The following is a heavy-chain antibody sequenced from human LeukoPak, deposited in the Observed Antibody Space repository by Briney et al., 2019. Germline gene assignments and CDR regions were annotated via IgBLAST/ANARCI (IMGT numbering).Heavy chain of an antibody. J-gene: IGHJ4*02. D-gene: IGHD4-17*01. CDR3: AKDRGYGDKTPIDY. CDR1: GFTFSSYA. V-gene: IGHV3-23*01. CDR2: ISGSGGST. Sequence: GGSLRLSCAASGFTFSSYAMSWVRRAPGKGLEWVSAISGSGGSTHYADSVKGRFTISRDNSKNTLYLQMNSLRAEDTAVYYCAKDRGYGDKTPIDYWGQGTLVTVSS.